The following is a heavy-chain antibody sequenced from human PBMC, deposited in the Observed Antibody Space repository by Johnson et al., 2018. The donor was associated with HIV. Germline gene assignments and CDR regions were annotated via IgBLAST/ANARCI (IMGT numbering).Heavy chain of an antibody. CDR1: GFAFNNYW. CDR3: ARMGLTGAFDI. J-gene: IGHJ3*02. V-gene: IGHV3-74*02. CDR2: FNNDGNTT. Sequence: VQLVESGGGLIQPGGSLRLSCAASGFAFNNYWMHWVRQAPGKGLVWVSRFNNDGNTTTYADSVKGRFTISRDNAKNTLYLQMDSLRGEDTAVYYCARMGLTGAFDIWGQGTMVTVSS. D-gene: IGHD3-9*01.